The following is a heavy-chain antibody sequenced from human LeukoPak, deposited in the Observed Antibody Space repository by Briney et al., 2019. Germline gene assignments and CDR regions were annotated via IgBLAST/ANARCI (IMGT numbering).Heavy chain of an antibody. D-gene: IGHD3-9*01. CDR3: ARGHYDILSDSLNQVDY. CDR2: ISSSSSYI. V-gene: IGHV3-21*01. CDR1: GFTFTSSS. Sequence: GGSLRLSCAASGFTFTSSSMHWVRQAPGKGLEWVSSISSSSSYIYYADSVKGRFTISRDNAKNSLNLQMNSLRAEDTAVYYCARGHYDILSDSLNQVDYWGQGNLVTVSS. J-gene: IGHJ4*02.